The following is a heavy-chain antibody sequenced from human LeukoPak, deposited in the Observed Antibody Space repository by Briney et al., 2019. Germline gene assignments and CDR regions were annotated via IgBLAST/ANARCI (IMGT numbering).Heavy chain of an antibody. Sequence: PSETLSLTCVVYGGSFSEYYWSWLRQPPGKGLEWIGEINHRGMTNYNPSLTSRVTISVDTSKNQFSLNLTSLTAADTAVYYCARRSTSCLDYWGQGTLVTVSS. CDR2: INHRGMT. D-gene: IGHD2-2*01. CDR1: GGSFSEYY. V-gene: IGHV4-34*01. J-gene: IGHJ4*02. CDR3: ARRSTSCLDY.